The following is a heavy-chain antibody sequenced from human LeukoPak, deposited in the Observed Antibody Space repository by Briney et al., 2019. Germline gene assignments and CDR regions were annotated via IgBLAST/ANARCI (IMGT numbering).Heavy chain of an antibody. V-gene: IGHV4-4*07. CDR3: ARELTLTTAFDI. D-gene: IGHD1/OR15-1a*01. J-gene: IGHJ3*02. CDR2: FYTNGST. CDR1: RGSVITYS. Sequence: PSETLSLTCTVSRGSVITYSWSWIRQPAGEGLEWIGRFYTNGSTNYNPSLKTRVTLSIDKSKNHFSLKLSSVTAADTAVYYCARELTLTTAFDIWGQGTVVTVSS.